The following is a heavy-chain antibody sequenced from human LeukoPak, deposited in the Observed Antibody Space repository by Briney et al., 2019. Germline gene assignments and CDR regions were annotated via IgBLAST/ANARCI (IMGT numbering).Heavy chain of an antibody. D-gene: IGHD4-17*01. V-gene: IGHV1-8*01. CDR3: ARGRITTVTPSDMDV. Sequence: GASVKVSCKASGYIFTSYDINWVRQAPGQGLEWMGWMNPNSGDTGYAQKFQGRLTMTSDTSIRAAYMELSSLRSEDTAVYYCARGRITTVTPSDMDVWGRGTTVTVPS. CDR2: MNPNSGDT. J-gene: IGHJ6*03. CDR1: GYIFTSYD.